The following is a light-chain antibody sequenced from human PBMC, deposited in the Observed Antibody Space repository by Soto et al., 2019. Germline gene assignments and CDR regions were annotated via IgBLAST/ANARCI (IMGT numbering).Light chain of an antibody. J-gene: IGKJ3*01. CDR3: QQSRT. V-gene: IGKV3-20*01. Sequence: EIVLTQSPGTLSLSPGERATLSCRASQSVSSSYLAWYQQKPGQAPRLLIYGASSRATGIPDRFSGSGSGTDFTLTISRLEPEDFAVYYCQQSRTLGPGTKVDIK. CDR1: QSVSSSY. CDR2: GAS.